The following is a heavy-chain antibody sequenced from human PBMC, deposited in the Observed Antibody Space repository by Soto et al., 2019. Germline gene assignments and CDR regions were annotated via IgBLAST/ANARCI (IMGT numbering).Heavy chain of an antibody. Sequence: CLRLSCVASGITFGNRAMSWVRQAPGEGLEWVSAITDTGGDAKYADSVRGRFAISRDNSKNTLYLQISSQNAEDSAVYSSARGSKDSYPGSRIFDFWGRGTLVTVSS. J-gene: IGHJ4*02. D-gene: IGHD3-10*01. CDR3: ARGSKDSYPGSRIFDF. CDR2: ITDTGGDA. V-gene: IGHV3-23*01. CDR1: GITFGNRA.